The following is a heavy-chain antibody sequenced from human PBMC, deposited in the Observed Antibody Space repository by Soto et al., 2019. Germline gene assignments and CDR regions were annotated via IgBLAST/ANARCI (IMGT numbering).Heavy chain of an antibody. CDR1: GFTFSSYV. Sequence: GGSLRLSCAASGFTFSSYVMSWVSQAPGKGMEWVSTISYDAGNTYYADSEQGRFTISRDNSKNTLYLQMNSLTIEDTAMYYCAQSPSLTQRGCFDYWGQGAQVTVSS. CDR2: ISYDAGNT. V-gene: IGHV3-30*18. J-gene: IGHJ4*02. D-gene: IGHD3-9*01. CDR3: AQSPSLTQRGCFDY.